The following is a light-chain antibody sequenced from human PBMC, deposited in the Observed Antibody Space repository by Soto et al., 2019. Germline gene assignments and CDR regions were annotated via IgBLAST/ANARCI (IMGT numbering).Light chain of an antibody. V-gene: IGKV3D-15*01. CDR3: EQYHSWPPRT. CDR2: GVY. CDR1: QSVSSN. Sequence: EIVMTQSPTILSVSPGERATLSCRASQSVSSNLAWYQQKPGQAPRLLIYGVYTRAPGIPARFSGSGSGTEFTLTISSPQSEDFAVYSCEQYHSWPPRTFGQGTEVDIK. J-gene: IGKJ1*01.